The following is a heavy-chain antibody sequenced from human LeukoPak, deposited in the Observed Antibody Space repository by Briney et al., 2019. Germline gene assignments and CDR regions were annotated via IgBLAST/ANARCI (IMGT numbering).Heavy chain of an antibody. CDR2: IIPIFGTA. CDR1: GGTFSSYA. J-gene: IGHJ4*02. Sequence: SVKVSCKASGGTFSSYAISWVRQAPGQGLEWMGGIIPIFGTANYAQKFQGRVTITTDESTSTAYMELSSLRSEDTAVYYCARRAGVATVRLDYWGQGTLVTVSS. D-gene: IGHD5-12*01. CDR3: ARRAGVATVRLDY. V-gene: IGHV1-69*05.